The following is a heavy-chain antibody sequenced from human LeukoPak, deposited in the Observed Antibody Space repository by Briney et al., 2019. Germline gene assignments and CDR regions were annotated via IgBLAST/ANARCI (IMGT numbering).Heavy chain of an antibody. D-gene: IGHD3-16*01. V-gene: IGHV3-23*01. CDR2: ISGSTGSI. CDR1: GFTFDTYA. Sequence: PGGSLRLSCAASGFTFDTYAISWGRQAPGKGLEWVSAISGSTGSIYYADSVKGRFTVSRDNSKNTLYLQMNNLRAEDTAVYYCAKSPEGRGKWFDPWGQGTLVTVSS. J-gene: IGHJ5*02. CDR3: AKSPEGRGKWFDP.